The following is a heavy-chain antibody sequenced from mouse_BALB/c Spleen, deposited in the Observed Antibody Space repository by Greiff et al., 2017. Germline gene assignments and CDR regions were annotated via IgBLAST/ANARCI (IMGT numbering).Heavy chain of an antibody. CDR3: ARSDGNYYAMDY. Sequence: VHVKQSGAELVKPGASVKLSCTASGFNIKDTYMHWVKQRPEQGLEWIGRIDPANGNTKYDPKFQGKATITADTSSNTAYLQLSSLTSEDTAVYYCARSDGNYYAMDYWGQGTSVTVSS. CDR1: GFNIKDTY. J-gene: IGHJ4*01. CDR2: IDPANGNT. D-gene: IGHD2-1*01. V-gene: IGHV14-3*02.